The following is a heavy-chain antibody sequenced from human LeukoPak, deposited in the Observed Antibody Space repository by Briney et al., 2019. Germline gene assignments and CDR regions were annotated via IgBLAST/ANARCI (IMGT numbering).Heavy chain of an antibody. D-gene: IGHD1-26*01. CDR1: GGSISSSSYY. CDR3: ASLRIDQSYSDY. J-gene: IGHJ4*02. Sequence: SETLSLTCTVSGGSISSSSYYWGWIRQPPGKGLEWIGSIYYSGSTYYNPSLKSRVTISVDTSKNQFSLKLSSVTAADTAVYYCASLRIDQSYSDYWGQGTLVTVSS. CDR2: IYYSGST. V-gene: IGHV4-39*01.